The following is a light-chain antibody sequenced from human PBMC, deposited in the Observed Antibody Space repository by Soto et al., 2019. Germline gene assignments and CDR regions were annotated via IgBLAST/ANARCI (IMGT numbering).Light chain of an antibody. J-gene: IGLJ3*02. CDR1: SNDVGGYNY. CDR2: EVR. V-gene: IGLV2-14*01. CDR3: CSYTTSTTWV. Sequence: QSVLTQPASVSGSPGQSITISCTGTSNDVGGYNYVSWYQQHPGKAPKLTIYEVRNRPSGVSNRFSGSKSVNTASLTISGLQAEDEADYYCCSYTTSTTWVFGGGTKVTVL.